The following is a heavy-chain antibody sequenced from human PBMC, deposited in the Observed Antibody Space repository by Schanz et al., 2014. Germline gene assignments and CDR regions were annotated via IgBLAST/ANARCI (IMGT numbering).Heavy chain of an antibody. CDR2: IKQHGNEK. V-gene: IGHV3-7*04. CDR3: ARDTSYGMDV. Sequence: EVHLVESGGGLVKRGGSLRLSCAASGFTFSSYWMSWVRQAPGKGLEWVANIKQHGNEKYYVDSVKGRFTISRDNAKISLYLQMNSLRVEDTAVYYCARDTSYGMDVWGQGTTVTVSS. J-gene: IGHJ6*02. CDR1: GFTFSSYW.